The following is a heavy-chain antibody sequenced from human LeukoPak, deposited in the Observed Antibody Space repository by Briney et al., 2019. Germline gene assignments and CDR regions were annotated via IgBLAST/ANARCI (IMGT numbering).Heavy chain of an antibody. J-gene: IGHJ4*02. CDR1: GGSISSYY. D-gene: IGHD6-13*01. V-gene: IGHV4-59*08. Sequence: NSSETLSLTCTVSGGSISSYYWSWIRQPPGKGLEWIGYIYYSGSTNYNPSLKSRVTISVDTSKNQFSLKLSSVTAADTAVYYCARFSSSWYSGDYWGQGTLVTVSS. CDR2: IYYSGST. CDR3: ARFSSSWYSGDY.